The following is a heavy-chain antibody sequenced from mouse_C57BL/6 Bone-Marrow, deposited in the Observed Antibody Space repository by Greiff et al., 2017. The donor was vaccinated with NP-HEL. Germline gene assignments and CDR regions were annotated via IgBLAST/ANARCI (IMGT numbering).Heavy chain of an antibody. CDR2: ISYDGSN. CDR1: GYSITSGYY. J-gene: IGHJ2*01. D-gene: IGHD2-2*01. CDR3: ARIYSAYGRDYFDY. V-gene: IGHV3-6*01. Sequence: EVKLVESGPGLVKPSQSLSLTCSVTGYSITSGYYWNWIRQFPGNKLEWMGYISYDGSNNYNPSLKNRISITRDTSKNQFFLKLNSVTTEDTATYYCARIYSAYGRDYFDYWGQGTTLTVSS.